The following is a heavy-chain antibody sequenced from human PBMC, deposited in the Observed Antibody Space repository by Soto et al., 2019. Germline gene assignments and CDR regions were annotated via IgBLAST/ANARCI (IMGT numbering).Heavy chain of an antibody. CDR1: GGSISSGVYY. CDR2: IYHSGTT. V-gene: IGHV4-31*03. J-gene: IGHJ5*02. D-gene: IGHD2-15*01. CDR3: ARGGGYCSSTLFLPRHGPSWFDP. Sequence: PSETLSLTCTVSGGSISSGVYYWSWFRQPPGKGLEWIGYIYHSGTTHYNPSLKSRVSISIDTSKSQFSLNLTSVTAADTAVYSCARGGGYCSSTLFLPRHGPSWFDPWGQGTLVTVSS.